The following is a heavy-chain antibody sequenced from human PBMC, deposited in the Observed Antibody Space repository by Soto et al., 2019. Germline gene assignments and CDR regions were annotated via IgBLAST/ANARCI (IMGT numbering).Heavy chain of an antibody. D-gene: IGHD3-9*01. Sequence: PSETLSLTCAVYGGSFSGYYWSWIRQPPGKGLEWIGEINHSGSTNYNPSLKSRVTISVDTSKNQFSLKLSSVTAADTAVYYCARATARGSLYVILTGSPGRPVAFDIWGEGPMVTVS. J-gene: IGHJ3*02. V-gene: IGHV4-34*01. CDR2: INHSGST. CDR3: ARATARGSLYVILTGSPGRPVAFDI. CDR1: GGSFSGYY.